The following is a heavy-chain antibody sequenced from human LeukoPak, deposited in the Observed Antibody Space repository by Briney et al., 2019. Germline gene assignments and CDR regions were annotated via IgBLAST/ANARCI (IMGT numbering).Heavy chain of an antibody. CDR3: VRAYSNAGGALRGDY. D-gene: IGHD4-11*01. V-gene: IGHV5-51*01. CDR1: GYSFSNYW. Sequence: GAPLKISCKASGYSFSNYWIGWVRQMPGKGLEWTGIIYTGDSDTRYSPSFQGQVTISADKSLNTANLQWSSLKASDTAMYYCVRAYSNAGGALRGDYWGQGTLLTVSS. CDR2: IYTGDSDT. J-gene: IGHJ4*02.